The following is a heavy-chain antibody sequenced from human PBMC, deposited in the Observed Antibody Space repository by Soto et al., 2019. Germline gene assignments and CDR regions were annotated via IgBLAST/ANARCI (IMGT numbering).Heavy chain of an antibody. J-gene: IGHJ6*02. CDR3: ARLYFDWLVSAPWYYYYGMDF. V-gene: IGHV1-8*01. CDR2: MNPNSGNT. D-gene: IGHD3-9*01. Sequence: QVQLVQSGAEVKKPGASAKVSCKASGYTFTSYDINWVRQATGQGLEWMGWMNPNSGNTGYAQKVQGRVTMTRNTSISTAYMELSSLRSEDTAVYYGARLYFDWLVSAPWYYYYGMDFWCQGTTVTVSS. CDR1: GYTFTSYD.